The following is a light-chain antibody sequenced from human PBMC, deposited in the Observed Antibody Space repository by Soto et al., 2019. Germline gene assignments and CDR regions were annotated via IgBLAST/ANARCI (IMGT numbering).Light chain of an antibody. CDR1: QGISSY. CDR3: QQLNSYPQ. V-gene: IGKV1-9*01. J-gene: IGKJ4*02. Sequence: DIQLTQSPSFLSASVGDIVTSTCRASQGISSYLAWYQQKPGKAPKLLIYAASTLQSGVPSRFSGSGSGTEFTLTISSLQPEDFATYYCQQLNSYPQFGGGTKVEIK. CDR2: AAS.